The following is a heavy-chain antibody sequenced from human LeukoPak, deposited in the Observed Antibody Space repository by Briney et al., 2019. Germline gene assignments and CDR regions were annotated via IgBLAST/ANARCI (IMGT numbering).Heavy chain of an antibody. CDR3: ARVTDYDSSGYYSGYFDY. CDR2: IREDGNEK. J-gene: IGHJ4*02. Sequence: GGSLRLSCSASGFTFSSYWMSWVRQTTGKGLECVAKIREDGNEKFYVDSVKGRFTISRDNAKNSVYLQMNSLRVEDTAVYYCARVTDYDSSGYYSGYFDYWGQGTLVTVSS. V-gene: IGHV3-7*01. D-gene: IGHD3-22*01. CDR1: GFTFSSYW.